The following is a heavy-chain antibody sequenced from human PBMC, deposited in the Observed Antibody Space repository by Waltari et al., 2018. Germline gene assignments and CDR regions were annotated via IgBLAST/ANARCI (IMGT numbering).Heavy chain of an antibody. CDR1: GHTFTSYW. Sequence: EVPLVQSGAEVKKPGESLKISCKSSGHTFTSYWVAWVRQMPGKGLEWMGIIFPGDPDTKYSPSFEGRVTISADKSIRTAYLQWSSLEASDTAIYYCARLNFYDSSTFGNEPVEAYDVWGQGTMVIVSS. D-gene: IGHD3-22*01. CDR2: IFPGDPDT. J-gene: IGHJ3*01. V-gene: IGHV5-51*03. CDR3: ARLNFYDSSTFGNEPVEAYDV.